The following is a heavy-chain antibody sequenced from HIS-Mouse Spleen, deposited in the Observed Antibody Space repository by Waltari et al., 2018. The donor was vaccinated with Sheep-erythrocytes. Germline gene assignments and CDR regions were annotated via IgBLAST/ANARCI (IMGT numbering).Heavy chain of an antibody. CDR3: ARDPLTGADY. J-gene: IGHJ4*02. CDR1: GGSISSGGYY. D-gene: IGHD7-27*01. Sequence: QVQLQESGPGLVKPSQTLSLTCTVSGGSISSGGYYWSWIRQHPVKGLEWIGDISYSGSTYYSTTLKGRVTISVDTSKSQFSLKLSSVTAADTAVYYCARDPLTGADYWGQGTLVTVSS. V-gene: IGHV4-31*03. CDR2: ISYSGST.